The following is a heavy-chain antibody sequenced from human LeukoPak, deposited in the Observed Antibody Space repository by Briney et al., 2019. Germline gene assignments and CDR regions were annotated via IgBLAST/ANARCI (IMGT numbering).Heavy chain of an antibody. CDR2: INPNSGGT. J-gene: IGHJ6*02. CDR1: GYTFTGYY. CDR3: ARGIGYGHYYYGRDV. Sequence: ASVKVSCKASGYTFTGYYMHWVRQAPGQGLEWMGWINPNSGGTNYAQKFQGRVTMTRDTSISTAYMELSRLRSDDTAVYYCARGIGYGHYYYGRDVWAQGTTVTVSS. V-gene: IGHV1-2*02. D-gene: IGHD4-17*01.